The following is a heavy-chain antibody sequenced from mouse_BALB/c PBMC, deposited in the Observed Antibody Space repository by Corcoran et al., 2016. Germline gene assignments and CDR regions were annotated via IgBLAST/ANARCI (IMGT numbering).Heavy chain of an antibody. J-gene: IGHJ4*01. CDR2: ITPYNGAT. CDR3: AAYGNYLAMDY. D-gene: IGHD2-10*02. Sequence: EVQLQQSGPELVKPGASVKISCKASGYSFTGYYMHWVKQSHVKSLEWIGRITPYNGATSYNQNFKDKASLTVDKSSSTAYMELHSLTSEDSAVYYCAAYGNYLAMDYWGQGTSVTVSS. CDR1: GYSFTGYY. V-gene: IGHV1-26*01.